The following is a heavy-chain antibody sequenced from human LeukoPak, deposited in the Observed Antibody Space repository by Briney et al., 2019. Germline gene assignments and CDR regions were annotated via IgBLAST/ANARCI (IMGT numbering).Heavy chain of an antibody. V-gene: IGHV3-43*02. CDR2: ISGDGGST. CDR1: GFIFGNYA. Sequence: GGSLRLSCAAPGFIFGNYAIHWVRHAPGKGLEWVSLISGDGGSTFYADSVKGRFTISRDNSKNSLSLQMSSLRSEDTALYYCARESETSGWYDYWGQGTLVTVSS. J-gene: IGHJ4*02. CDR3: ARESETSGWYDY. D-gene: IGHD6-19*01.